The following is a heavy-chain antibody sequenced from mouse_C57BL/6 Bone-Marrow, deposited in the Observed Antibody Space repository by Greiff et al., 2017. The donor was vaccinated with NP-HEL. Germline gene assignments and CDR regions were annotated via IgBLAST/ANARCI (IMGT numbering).Heavy chain of an antibody. D-gene: IGHD1-1*01. CDR2: IHPNSGST. CDR1: GYTFTSYW. CDR3: SRPLTTVVTYYYAMDY. V-gene: IGHV1-64*01. Sequence: QVQLQQPGAELVKPGASVKLSCKASGYTFTSYWMHWVKQRPGQGLEWIGMIHPNSGSTNYNEKFKSKATLTVDKSSSTAYMQLSSLTSEDSAVYYCSRPLTTVVTYYYAMDYWGQGTSVTVSS. J-gene: IGHJ4*01.